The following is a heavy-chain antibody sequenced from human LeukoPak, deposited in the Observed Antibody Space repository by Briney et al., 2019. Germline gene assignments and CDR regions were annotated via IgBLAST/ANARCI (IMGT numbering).Heavy chain of an antibody. Sequence: GGSLRLSCAASGFTFSSYYMSWVRQAPGKGLEWVANIRQDGSGQFYADSVKGRFTISRDNAKNSLYLQMNSLRAEDTAVYYCARVGGYYDSSGYSPDYWGQGTLVTVSS. CDR3: ARVGGYYDSSGYSPDY. CDR1: GFTFSSYY. V-gene: IGHV3-7*01. D-gene: IGHD3-22*01. CDR2: IRQDGSGQ. J-gene: IGHJ4*02.